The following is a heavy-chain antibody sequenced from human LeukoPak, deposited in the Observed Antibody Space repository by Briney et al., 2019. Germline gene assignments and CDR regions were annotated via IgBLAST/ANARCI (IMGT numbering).Heavy chain of an antibody. CDR2: ISGSGGST. Sequence: GGSLRLSCAASGFTFSSYAMSWVRQAPGKGLEWVSAISGSGGSTYYADSVKGRFTISRDNSKNTLYLQMNSLRGEDTAVYYCAKGWGGSKVATREVFDYWGQGTLVTVSS. J-gene: IGHJ4*02. CDR3: AKGWGGSKVATREVFDY. V-gene: IGHV3-23*01. CDR1: GFTFSSYA. D-gene: IGHD5-12*01.